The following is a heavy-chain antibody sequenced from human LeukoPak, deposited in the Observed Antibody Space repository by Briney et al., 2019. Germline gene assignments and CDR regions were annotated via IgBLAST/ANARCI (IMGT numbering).Heavy chain of an antibody. J-gene: IGHJ4*02. CDR3: ARVFSAGTGTNFDY. D-gene: IGHD6-19*01. CDR1: GYTFTSYA. V-gene: IGHV1-69*04. CDR2: IIPILGIA. Sequence: SVKVSCKASGYTFTSYAISWVRQAPGQGLEWMGRIIPILGIANYAQKFQGRVTITADKSTSTAYMELSSLRSEDTAVYYCARVFSAGTGTNFDYWGQGTLVTVSS.